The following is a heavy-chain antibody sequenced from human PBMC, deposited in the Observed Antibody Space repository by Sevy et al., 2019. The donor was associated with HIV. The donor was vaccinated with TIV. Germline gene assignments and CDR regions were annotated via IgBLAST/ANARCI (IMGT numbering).Heavy chain of an antibody. Sequence: GGSLRLSCTASGFYFGIHWVRQAPGKGLEWVALIWYDGINKDYADSVKGRFTISRDNSKNTVFLQMNSLRDEDTGMYYCARWGNSSGIDYWGQGTLVTVSS. CDR1: GFYFG. D-gene: IGHD3-22*01. V-gene: IGHV3-33*01. J-gene: IGHJ4*02. CDR2: IWYDGINK. CDR3: ARWGNSSGIDY.